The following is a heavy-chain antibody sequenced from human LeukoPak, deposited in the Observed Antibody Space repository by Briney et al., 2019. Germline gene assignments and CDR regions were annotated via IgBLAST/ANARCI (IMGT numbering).Heavy chain of an antibody. CDR2: IYHSGST. D-gene: IGHD3-16*01. CDR3: ATGGEEKSRTWPLWFPYFQH. Sequence: SETLSLTCAVSGYSISSGYYWGWIRQPPGKGLEWIGSIYHSGSTYYNPSLKSRVTISVDTSKNQFSLKLSSVTAADTAVYYWATGGEEKSRTWPLWFPYFQHGGRAPL. J-gene: IGHJ1*01. V-gene: IGHV4-38-2*01. CDR1: GYSISSGYY.